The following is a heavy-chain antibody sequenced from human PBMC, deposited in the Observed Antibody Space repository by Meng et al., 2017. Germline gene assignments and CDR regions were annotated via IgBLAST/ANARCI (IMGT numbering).Heavy chain of an antibody. CDR3: ATRGNPYLNC. J-gene: IGHJ4*02. Sequence: QGPLVQSGGEVKKPGASVKVSCEASGYTLSSDGFSWGRQAPGQGLEWLGWINTYNGKTDYAQKFQGRITMTTDTFTSTAYMELRNLRSDDTAAYYCATRGNPYLNCWGQGTLVTVSS. CDR1: GYTLSSDG. CDR2: INTYNGKT. V-gene: IGHV1-18*01.